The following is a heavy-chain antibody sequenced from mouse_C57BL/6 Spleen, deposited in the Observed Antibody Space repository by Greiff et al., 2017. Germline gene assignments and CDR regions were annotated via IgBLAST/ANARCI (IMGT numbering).Heavy chain of an antibody. V-gene: IGHV1-39*01. CDR1: GYSFTDYN. CDR3: ARGGTWGNSYWYFDV. CDR2: INPNYGTT. D-gene: IGHD2-1*01. J-gene: IGHJ1*03. Sequence: EVQVVESGPELVKPGASVKISCKASGYSFTDYNMNWVKQSNGKSLEWIGVINPNYGTTSYNQKFKGKATLTVDQSSSTAYMQLNSLTSEDSAVYYCARGGTWGNSYWYFDVWGTGTTVTVSS.